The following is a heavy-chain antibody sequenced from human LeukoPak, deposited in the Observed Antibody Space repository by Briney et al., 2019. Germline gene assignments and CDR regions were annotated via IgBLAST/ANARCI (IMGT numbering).Heavy chain of an antibody. CDR1: GGSISSGSYY. D-gene: IGHD2-15*01. Sequence: PSQTLSLTCTVSGGSISSGSYYWSWIRQPAGKGLEWIGRIYTSGSTNYNPSLKSRVTISVDTSKNQFSLKLSSVTAADTAVYYCARGGGVAANQITTSYYVMDVGGQGPRVTVP. J-gene: IGHJ6*02. V-gene: IGHV4-61*02. CDR3: ARGGGVAANQITTSYYVMDV. CDR2: IYTSGST.